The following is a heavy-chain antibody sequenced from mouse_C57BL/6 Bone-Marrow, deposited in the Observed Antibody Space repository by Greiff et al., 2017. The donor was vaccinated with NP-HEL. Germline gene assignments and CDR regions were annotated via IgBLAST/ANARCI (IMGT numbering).Heavy chain of an antibody. J-gene: IGHJ4*01. CDR1: GYTFTSYW. D-gene: IGHD2-3*01. CDR2: IHPNGGST. CDR3: ARAPIYDGYYGGAMDY. V-gene: IGHV1-64*01. Sequence: QVQLQQPGAELVKPGASVKLSCKASGYTFTSYWMHWVKQRPGQGLEWIGMIHPNGGSTNYNEKFKSKATLTVDKSSSTAYMQLSSLTSEDSAVYYCARAPIYDGYYGGAMDYWGQGTSVTVSS.